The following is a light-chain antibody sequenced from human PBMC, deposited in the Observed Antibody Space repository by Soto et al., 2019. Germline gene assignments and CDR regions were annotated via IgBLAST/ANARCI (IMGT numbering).Light chain of an antibody. CDR2: AAS. CDR3: QQSYRVPYT. Sequence: DIQMTQSPSSLPASAGDRVTITRRASQSTDTYVNWYQRKSGQAPTLLISAASKGLSGVPSRFSGSGSGTDFTLTTGGLHPEDFAFYCCQQSYRVPYTFSLGPQLDI. V-gene: IGKV1-39*01. J-gene: IGKJ2*01. CDR1: QSTDTY.